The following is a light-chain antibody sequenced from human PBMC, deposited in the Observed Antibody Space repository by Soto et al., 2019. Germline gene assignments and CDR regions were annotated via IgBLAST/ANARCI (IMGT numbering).Light chain of an antibody. CDR2: DAS. J-gene: IGKJ2*01. V-gene: IGKV3-11*01. CDR3: QQCNNWPRT. CDR1: QSVSSC. Sequence: EIVLTQSPATLSLSPGERATLSCRASQSVSSCLAWYQQKPGQAPRLLIYDASNRVTDIPARFSGSGSGTDFTLTISSLEPEDFAVYYCQQCNNWPRTFGQGTKLEIK.